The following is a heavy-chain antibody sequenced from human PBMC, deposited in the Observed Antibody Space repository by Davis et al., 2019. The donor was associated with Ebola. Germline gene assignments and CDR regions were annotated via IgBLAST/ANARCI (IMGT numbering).Heavy chain of an antibody. CDR3: ARERLWFGESYGAFDI. Sequence: PSETLSLTCAVYGGSFSGYYWSWIRQPPGKGLEWIGEINHSGSTNYNPSLKSRVTMSVDTSKNQFSLKLSSVTAADTAVYYCARERLWFGESYGAFDIWGQGTMVTVSS. D-gene: IGHD3-10*01. J-gene: IGHJ3*02. V-gene: IGHV4-34*01. CDR2: INHSGST. CDR1: GGSFSGYY.